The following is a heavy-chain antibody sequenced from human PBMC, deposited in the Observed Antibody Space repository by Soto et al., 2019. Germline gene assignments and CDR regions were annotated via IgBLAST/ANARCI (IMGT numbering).Heavy chain of an antibody. V-gene: IGHV3-23*01. D-gene: IGHD6-19*01. CDR2: FNDRGDTT. Sequence: EVQLLESGGGLVQPGGSLRLSCAASGFTFSYFAMGWVRQAPGKGPEWVSGFNDRGDTTTYTDSVKGRFTISRDNSKNKIYLQMHSVRAEDTSVYYCAKDATRTNGWYHFDYWGQVALVTVSS. CDR3: AKDATRTNGWYHFDY. CDR1: GFTFSYFA. J-gene: IGHJ4*02.